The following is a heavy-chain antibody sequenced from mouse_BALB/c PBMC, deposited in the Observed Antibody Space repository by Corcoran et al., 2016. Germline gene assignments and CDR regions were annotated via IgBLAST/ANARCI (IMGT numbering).Heavy chain of an antibody. J-gene: IGHJ2*01. CDR2: IYPYNDGT. CDR3: AREVPGGNPFDY. V-gene: IGHV1S136*01. D-gene: IGHD2-1*01. CDR1: GYTFTSYV. Sequence: EVQLQQSGPELVKPGASVKMSCKASGYTFTSYVMHWVKQKPGQGLEWIGYIYPYNDGTKYNEKFKGKATLTSDKSSSAAYMEFSSLTSEDSAVYYCAREVPGGNPFDYWGQDTTLTVSS.